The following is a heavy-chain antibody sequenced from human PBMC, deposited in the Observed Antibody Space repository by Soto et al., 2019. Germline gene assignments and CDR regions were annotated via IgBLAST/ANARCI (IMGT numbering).Heavy chain of an antibody. J-gene: IGHJ6*02. V-gene: IGHV3-21*01. CDR2: ISSSGYI. D-gene: IGHD2-15*01. CDR1: GFNFNSYT. CDR3: ASDCSGGSCYPGMDV. Sequence: EVQLVESGGGLVKPGGSLSLSCAASGFNFNSYTINWVRQAPGKRLEWLSSISSSGYIFSTDSVRGRFTISRDNAKNSVYLQINSLRAEDTAVYFCASDCSGGSCYPGMDVWGQGTTVTVSS.